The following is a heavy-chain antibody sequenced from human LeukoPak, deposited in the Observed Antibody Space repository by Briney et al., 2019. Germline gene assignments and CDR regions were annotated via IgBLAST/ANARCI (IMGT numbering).Heavy chain of an antibody. Sequence: GASVKVSCTASGFTFTIHGITWVRQAPGQGLEWVGWINAYNGHTNYVQNLQGRATMTTDTSTSTAYMELRSLRSDDTAVYYCARGEYNYFDYWGQGTLVTVSS. CDR3: ARGEYNYFDY. D-gene: IGHD2/OR15-2a*01. J-gene: IGHJ4*02. CDR1: GFTFTIHG. V-gene: IGHV1-18*01. CDR2: INAYNGHT.